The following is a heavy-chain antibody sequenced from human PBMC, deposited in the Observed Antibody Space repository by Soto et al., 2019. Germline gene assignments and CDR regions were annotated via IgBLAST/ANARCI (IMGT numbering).Heavy chain of an antibody. J-gene: IGHJ5*02. CDR1: GYTFSNYG. Sequence: ASVKVSCKTSGYTFSNYGITWVRQAPGQPLEWSGCIPLYSVGTNYAQKFQGRASMTTDTSTTSAYMELRSLRSDDTAVYYCARVVPGAEAWFGPWCQGSLVTVSS. V-gene: IGHV1-18*01. CDR2: IPLYSVGT. CDR3: ARVVPGAEAWFGP. D-gene: IGHD2-2*01.